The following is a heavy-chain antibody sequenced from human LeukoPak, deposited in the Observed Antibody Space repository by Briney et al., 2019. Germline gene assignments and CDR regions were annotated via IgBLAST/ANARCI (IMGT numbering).Heavy chain of an antibody. J-gene: IGHJ4*02. CDR3: ARDRWQLAWYFDY. CDR1: GFTFTSYS. CDR2: ISGGGGST. V-gene: IGHV3-23*01. Sequence: GGSLRLSCAASGFTFTSYSMNWVRQAPGKGLEWVSTISGGGGSTYYADSVKGRFTISRDNAKNSLYLQMNSLRDEDTAVYYCARDRWQLAWYFDYWGQGTLVTVSS. D-gene: IGHD6-6*01.